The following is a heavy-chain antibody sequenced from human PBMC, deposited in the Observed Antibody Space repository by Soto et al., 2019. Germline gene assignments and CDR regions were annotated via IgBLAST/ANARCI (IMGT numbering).Heavy chain of an antibody. CDR3: AKGGYSYGYSFDQ. CDR2: ISYDGSNK. CDR1: GFTFSSYA. D-gene: IGHD5-18*01. J-gene: IGHJ4*02. Sequence: QVQLVESGGGVVQPGRSLRLSCAASGFTFSSYAMHWVRQAPGKGLEWVAIISYDGSNKYYADSVKGRFTISRDNSKNTQYLQMNSLKAEDKAVYYCAKGGYSYGYSFDQWGQGTLVTVPS. V-gene: IGHV3-30-3*01.